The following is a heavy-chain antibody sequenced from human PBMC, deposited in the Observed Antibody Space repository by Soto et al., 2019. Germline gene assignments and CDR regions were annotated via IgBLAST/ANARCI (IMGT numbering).Heavy chain of an antibody. D-gene: IGHD2-21*02. V-gene: IGHV1-18*01. J-gene: IGHJ5*02. CDR2: ISAYNGNT. Sequence: ASVKVSFKASGYTFSNFGLSWVRQAPGQGLELMGWISAYNGNTNYAQKLQGRVTMTTDTSTSTAYMELRSLRSDDTAVYYCARNTCGGNCYSLSGWFDPWGQGTLVTVSS. CDR1: GYTFSNFG. CDR3: ARNTCGGNCYSLSGWFDP.